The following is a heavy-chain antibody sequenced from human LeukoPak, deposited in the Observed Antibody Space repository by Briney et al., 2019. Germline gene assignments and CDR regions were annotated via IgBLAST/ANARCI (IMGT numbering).Heavy chain of an antibody. Sequence: SGGSLRLSCVASGFTFSDYSLNWVRQAPGKGLEWISYICSAIYYADSVKGRFTISRDNAKNSLFLQMNSLRAEDTAVYYCARDHAYAFDIWGQGTLVTVSS. D-gene: IGHD2-2*01. V-gene: IGHV3-48*01. CDR1: GFTFSDYS. J-gene: IGHJ3*02. CDR2: ICSAI. CDR3: ARDHAYAFDI.